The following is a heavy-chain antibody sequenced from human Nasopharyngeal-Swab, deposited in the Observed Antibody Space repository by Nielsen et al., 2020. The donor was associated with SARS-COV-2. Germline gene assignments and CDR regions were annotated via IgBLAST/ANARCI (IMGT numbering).Heavy chain of an antibody. V-gene: IGHV3-30-3*01. CDR1: GFTLSNDA. D-gene: IGHD2-21*01. CDR3: ARAGTPIVGYYYYMDV. CDR2: VSEDGSST. J-gene: IGHJ6*03. Sequence: GESLKISCAAFGFTLSNDAMHWVRQAPGKGLEWVGIVSEDGSSTSYADSVKGRFTISRDNSKNTLFLQMSSVRVEDTAVYYCARAGTPIVGYYYYMDVWGIGATVIVSS.